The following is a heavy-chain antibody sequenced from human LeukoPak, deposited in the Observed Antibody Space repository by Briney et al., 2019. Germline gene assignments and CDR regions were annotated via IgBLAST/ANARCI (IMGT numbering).Heavy chain of an antibody. V-gene: IGHV1-3*04. CDR1: RYTFTNYA. Sequence: EASVKVSCKASRYTFTNYAMNWVSQAPGQRLEWMGWINTGNGNTKYSQKFQGRVTITRDTSATTAYMELSSLRSEDTALYYCVKGIAVAGIHFFDHWGQGTLFIVSS. D-gene: IGHD6-19*01. CDR3: VKGIAVAGIHFFDH. CDR2: INTGNGNT. J-gene: IGHJ4*02.